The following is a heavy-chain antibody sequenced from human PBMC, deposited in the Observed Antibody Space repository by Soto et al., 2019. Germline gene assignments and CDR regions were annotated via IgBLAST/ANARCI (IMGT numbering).Heavy chain of an antibody. J-gene: IGHJ4*02. Sequence: EVQLVESGGGLVQPGRSLRLSCAASGFTFDDYAMHWVRQAPGKGLEWVSGSSWNSGSIGYADSVKGRFTISRDNAKNSLYLQMNSLRAEDTALYYCAKPLSPDDYDFWSGSAPCDYWGQGTLVTVSS. D-gene: IGHD3-3*01. CDR2: SSWNSGSI. CDR3: AKPLSPDDYDFWSGSAPCDY. CDR1: GFTFDDYA. V-gene: IGHV3-9*01.